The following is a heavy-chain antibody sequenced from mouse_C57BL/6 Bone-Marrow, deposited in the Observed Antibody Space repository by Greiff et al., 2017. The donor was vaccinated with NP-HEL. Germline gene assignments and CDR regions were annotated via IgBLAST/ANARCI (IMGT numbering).Heavy chain of an antibody. CDR3: ARHDGTKAMDY. V-gene: IGHV5-12*01. J-gene: IGHJ4*01. CDR1: GFTFSDYY. D-gene: IGHD2-3*01. CDR2: ISNGGGST. Sequence: EVKVEESGGGLVQPGGSLKLSCAASGFTFSDYYMYWVRQTPEKRLEWVAYISNGGGSTYYPDTVKGRFTISRDNAKNTLYLQMSLLKSEDTAMYYCARHDGTKAMDYWGQGTSVTVSS.